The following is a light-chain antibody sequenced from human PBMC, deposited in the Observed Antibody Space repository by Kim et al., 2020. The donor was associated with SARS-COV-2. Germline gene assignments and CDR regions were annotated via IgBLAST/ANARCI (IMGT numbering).Light chain of an antibody. Sequence: EIVMTQSPATLSLSPGERATLSCRASQSISNSLAWYQQKPGQAPRLLIYGASTRATGIPARFSGSGSGTEFTLTISSLQSEDFAVYSCQQYNNWPLTFGGGTKVDIK. CDR3: QQYNNWPLT. CDR2: GAS. CDR1: QSISNS. J-gene: IGKJ4*01. V-gene: IGKV3-15*01.